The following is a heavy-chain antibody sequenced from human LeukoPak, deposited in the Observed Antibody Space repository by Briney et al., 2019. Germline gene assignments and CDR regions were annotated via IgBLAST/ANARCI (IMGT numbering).Heavy chain of an antibody. CDR3: ARDIPYGGSKGGYFDY. J-gene: IGHJ4*02. Sequence: PGGSLRLSCAASGFTFSSYAMHWVRQAPGKGLEWVAVISYDGSNKYYADSVKGRFTISRDNAKNSLYLQMNSLRAEDTAVYYCARDIPYGGSKGGYFDYWGQGTLVTVSS. CDR2: ISYDGSNK. D-gene: IGHD1-26*01. V-gene: IGHV3-30-3*01. CDR1: GFTFSSYA.